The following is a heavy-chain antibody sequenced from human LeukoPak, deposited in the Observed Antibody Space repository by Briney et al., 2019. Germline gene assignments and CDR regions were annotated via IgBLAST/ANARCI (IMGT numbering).Heavy chain of an antibody. D-gene: IGHD4-17*01. CDR3: ARRTYGDYVDYFDY. CDR2: IYYSGNT. Sequence: PSETLSLTCTVSGGSISSGGYYWSRIRQHPGKGLEWIGYIYYSGNTNYNPSLKSRVTISVDTSKNQFSLKLSSVTAADTAVYYCARRTYGDYVDYFDYWGQGTLVTVSS. J-gene: IGHJ4*02. CDR1: GGSISSGGYY. V-gene: IGHV4-31*03.